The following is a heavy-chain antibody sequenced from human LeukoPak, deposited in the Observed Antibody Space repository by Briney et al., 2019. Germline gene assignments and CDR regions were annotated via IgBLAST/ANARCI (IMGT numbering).Heavy chain of an antibody. CDR2: IYYSGST. CDR3: ARTLVVPAATRLFDY. D-gene: IGHD2-2*01. J-gene: IGHJ4*02. V-gene: IGHV4-59*01. Sequence: SSETLSLTCTVSGGSISSYYWSWIRQPPGKGLEWIGYIYYSGSTNYNPSLKSRVTISVDTSKNQFSLKLSSVTAADTAVYYCARTLVVPAATRLFDYWGQGTLVTVSS. CDR1: GGSISSYY.